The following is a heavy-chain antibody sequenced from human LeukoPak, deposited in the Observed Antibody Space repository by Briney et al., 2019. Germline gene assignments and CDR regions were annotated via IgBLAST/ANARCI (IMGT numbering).Heavy chain of an antibody. Sequence: PSETLSLTCTVSGGSISSHYWSWIRQPAGKGLEWIGRISSSGSTDYNPSLKSRVTMSVDTSKTQFSLKLSSVTAADTAVYYCAREGRSSTPGYWGQGTLVTVSS. V-gene: IGHV4-4*07. D-gene: IGHD2-15*01. CDR2: ISSSGST. CDR1: GGSISSHY. CDR3: AREGRSSTPGY. J-gene: IGHJ4*02.